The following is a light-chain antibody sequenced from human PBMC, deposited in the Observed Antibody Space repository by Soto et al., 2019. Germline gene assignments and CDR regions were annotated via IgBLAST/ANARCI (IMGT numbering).Light chain of an antibody. J-gene: IGKJ5*01. CDR3: QQRSNWPPIT. Sequence: IVLTQSPATLSLSPGERATLSCRASQSVSRYLAWYQQKPGQAPRLLIYDASNRATGIPARFSGSGSGTDFTLTISSLEPEDFAVYYCQQRSNWPPITFGQGTRLENK. CDR1: QSVSRY. CDR2: DAS. V-gene: IGKV3-11*01.